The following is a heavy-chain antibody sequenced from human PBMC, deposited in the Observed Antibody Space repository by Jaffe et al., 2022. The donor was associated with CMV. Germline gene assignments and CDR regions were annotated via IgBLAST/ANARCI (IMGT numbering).Heavy chain of an antibody. V-gene: IGHV4-61*01. CDR2: IYYSGST. J-gene: IGHJ6*02. CDR3: AGRFDILTGYGGYYYYGMDV. D-gene: IGHD3-9*01. Sequence: QVQLQESGPGLVKPSETLSLTCTVSGGSVSSGSYYWSWIRQPPGKGLEWIGYIYYSGSTNYNPSLKSRVTISVDTSKNQFSLKLSSVTAADTAVYYCAGRFDILTGYGGYYYYGMDVWGQGTTVTVSS. CDR1: GGSVSSGSYY.